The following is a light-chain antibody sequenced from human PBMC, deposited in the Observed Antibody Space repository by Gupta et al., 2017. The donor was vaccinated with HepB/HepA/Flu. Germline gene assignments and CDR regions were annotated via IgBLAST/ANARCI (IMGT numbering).Light chain of an antibody. CDR2: QDS. CDR1: KLGDKY. CDR3: QAWDSSAVV. V-gene: IGLV3-1*01. Sequence: SSELTQPPSVSVSPGQPASITCSGDKLGDKYACWYQQKPGQSPVLVIYQDSKRPSGSPERFSGSNSGNTATLTISGTQAMDEADYYCQAWDSSAVVFGGGTKLTVL. J-gene: IGLJ2*01.